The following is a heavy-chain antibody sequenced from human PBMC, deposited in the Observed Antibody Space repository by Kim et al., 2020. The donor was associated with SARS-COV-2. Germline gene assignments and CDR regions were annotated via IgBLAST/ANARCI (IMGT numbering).Heavy chain of an antibody. Sequence: GGSLRLSCAASGFIFSSYGMHWVRQAPGKGLEWVAVIWYDGSNKYYADSVKGRFTISRDNSKNTLYLQMNSLRAEDTAVYYCARDGKGYCSGGSCYFGYWGQGTLVTVSS. CDR2: IWYDGSNK. CDR3: ARDGKGYCSGGSCYFGY. V-gene: IGHV3-33*01. J-gene: IGHJ4*02. D-gene: IGHD2-15*01. CDR1: GFIFSSYG.